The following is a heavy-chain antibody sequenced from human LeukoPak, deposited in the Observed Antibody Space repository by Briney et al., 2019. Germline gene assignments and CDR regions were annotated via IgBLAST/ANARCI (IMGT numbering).Heavy chain of an antibody. J-gene: IGHJ4*02. Sequence: GGSLRLSCAASGFTVSNNYMSWVRQAPGKGLEWVAVISYDGSNKYYADSVKGRFTISRDNSKNTLYLQMNSLRAEDTAVYYCARDPVVPAARGVNYFDYWGQGTLVTVSS. CDR1: GFTVSNNY. D-gene: IGHD2-2*01. V-gene: IGHV3-30*03. CDR2: ISYDGSNK. CDR3: ARDPVVPAARGVNYFDY.